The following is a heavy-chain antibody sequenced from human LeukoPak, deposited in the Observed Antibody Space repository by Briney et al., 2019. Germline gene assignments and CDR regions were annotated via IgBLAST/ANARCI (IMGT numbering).Heavy chain of an antibody. V-gene: IGHV1-18*01. CDR3: ARTTTDGAGRPLFDY. D-gene: IGHD4-17*01. J-gene: IGHJ4*02. CDR1: GYTFISYG. CDR2: ISTYNGNT. Sequence: ASVKVSCKASGYTFISYGISWVRQAPGQGLEWMGWISTYNGNTNYAQKLQDRVTMTTDTSTSTAYMELRSLRSDDTAVYYCARTTTDGAGRPLFDYWGQGTLVTVSS.